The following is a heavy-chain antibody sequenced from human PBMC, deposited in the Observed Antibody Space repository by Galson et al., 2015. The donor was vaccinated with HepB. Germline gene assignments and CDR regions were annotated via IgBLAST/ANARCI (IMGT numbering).Heavy chain of an antibody. CDR2: ISGGGGST. V-gene: IGHV3-23*01. CDR3: AKERSVDQMLWRFFGY. Sequence: SLRLSCAASGFTFSSYAMSWVRQAPGKGLEWVSLISGGGGSTDYADSVKGRLTISRDNSKNTLYLQMNSLRAEDTAVYYCAKERSVDQMLWRFFGYWGRGTLVTVSS. D-gene: IGHD2-2*01. J-gene: IGHJ4*02. CDR1: GFTFSSYA.